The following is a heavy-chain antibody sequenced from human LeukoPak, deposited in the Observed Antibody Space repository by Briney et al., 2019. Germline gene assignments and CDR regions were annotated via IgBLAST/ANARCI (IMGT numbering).Heavy chain of an antibody. Sequence: GGSLRLSCAASGFTFSSNYMSWVRQAPGKGLEWVSVIYSGGGRYYSDSVKGRFTISRDSSKNTLYHQINSLTADDTAVNYCATPYNDSWYGLGYWGQGTLVTVSS. V-gene: IGHV3-53*01. CDR2: IYSGGGR. D-gene: IGHD6-13*01. J-gene: IGHJ4*02. CDR1: GFTFSSNY. CDR3: ATPYNDSWYGLGY.